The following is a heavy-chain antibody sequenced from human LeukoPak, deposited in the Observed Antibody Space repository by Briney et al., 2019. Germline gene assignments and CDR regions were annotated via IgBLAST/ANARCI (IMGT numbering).Heavy chain of an antibody. Sequence: GGSLRLSCAASGFTFDDYAMHWVRQAPGKGLEWVSGISWNSGSIGYADSVKGRFTISRDNAKNSLYLQMNSLRAEDMALYYCAKDKGDTAMVLDVWGKGTTVTVSS. CDR2: ISWNSGSI. D-gene: IGHD5-18*01. CDR1: GFTFDDYA. J-gene: IGHJ6*04. CDR3: AKDKGDTAMVLDV. V-gene: IGHV3-9*03.